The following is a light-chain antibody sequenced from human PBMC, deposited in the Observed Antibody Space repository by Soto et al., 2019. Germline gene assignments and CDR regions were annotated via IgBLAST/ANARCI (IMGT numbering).Light chain of an antibody. J-gene: IGKJ1*01. CDR1: QSVSSY. CDR2: DAS. V-gene: IGKV3-11*01. CDR3: HQRQSWPRT. Sequence: EIVLTQSPATLSLSPGESATLSCRASQSVSSYLAWYQQKPGQAPRLLTYDASNRATGIPARFSGSGSGTEFTLTISSLQSEDFAVYYCHQRQSWPRTFGQGTKVDIK.